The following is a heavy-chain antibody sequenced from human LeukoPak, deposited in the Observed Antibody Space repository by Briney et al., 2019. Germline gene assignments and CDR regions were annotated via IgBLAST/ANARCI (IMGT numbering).Heavy chain of an antibody. V-gene: IGHV4-30-2*01. CDR2: IYHSGST. D-gene: IGHD3-9*01. CDR1: GGSISSGGYP. J-gene: IGHJ4*02. Sequence: PSQTLSLTCAVSGGSISSGGYPWSWIRQPPGKGLEWIGYIYHSGSTYYNPSLKSRVTISVDRSKNQFSLKLSSVTAADTAVYYCARSPLDILTGLDYWGQGTLVTVSS. CDR3: ARSPLDILTGLDY.